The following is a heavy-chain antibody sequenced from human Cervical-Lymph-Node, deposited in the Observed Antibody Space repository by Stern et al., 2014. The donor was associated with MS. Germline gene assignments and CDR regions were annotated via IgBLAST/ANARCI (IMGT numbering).Heavy chain of an antibody. V-gene: IGHV3-53*01. CDR2: ITNVGST. CDR3: ARDTSSPERSDW. CDR1: GFTVSRDY. D-gene: IGHD1-1*01. J-gene: IGHJ4*02. Sequence: EVQLVESGGGVIQPGGSLRLSCTASGFTVSRDYMTWVRQAPGKGLEWAALITNVGSTFYTDAVKGRFTISRDYSKNTVYLHMTSLRAEDTAMYYCARDTSSPERSDWWGQGTLVTVSS.